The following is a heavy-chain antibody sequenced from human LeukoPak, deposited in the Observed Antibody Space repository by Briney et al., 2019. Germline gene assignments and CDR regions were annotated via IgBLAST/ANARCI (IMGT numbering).Heavy chain of an antibody. Sequence: ASVKVSCTASGYTFTRYAINWLRQAPGQGLEWMGWINMYTANPAYAQGFTERFVFSLDTSVTTAYLQISNLKTEDTAVYYCARHDNDDDFDYWGQGTLVTVSS. V-gene: IGHV7-4-1*02. J-gene: IGHJ4*02. D-gene: IGHD3-16*01. CDR2: INMYTANP. CDR1: GYTFTRYA. CDR3: ARHDNDDDFDY.